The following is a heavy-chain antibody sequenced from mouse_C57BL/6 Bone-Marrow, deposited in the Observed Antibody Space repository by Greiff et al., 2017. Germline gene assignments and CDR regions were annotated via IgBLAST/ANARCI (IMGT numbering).Heavy chain of an antibody. V-gene: IGHV1-15*01. Sequence: QVHVKQSGAELVRPGASVTLSCKASGYTFTDYEMHWVKQTPVHGLEWIGAIDPETGGTAYNQKFKGKAILTADKSSSTAYMELRSLTSEDSAVYYCTDGSSYVGYWGQGTTLTVAS. CDR1: GYTFTDYE. CDR2: IDPETGGT. J-gene: IGHJ2*01. D-gene: IGHD1-1*01. CDR3: TDGSSYVGY.